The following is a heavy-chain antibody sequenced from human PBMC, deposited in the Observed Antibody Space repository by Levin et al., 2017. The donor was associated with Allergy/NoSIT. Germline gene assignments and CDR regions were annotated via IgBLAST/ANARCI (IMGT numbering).Heavy chain of an antibody. CDR3: ARGVGIAAAGTGWFDP. Sequence: ASVKVSCKASGYTFTSYYMHWVRQAPGQGLEWMGIINPSGGSTSYAQKFQGRVTMTRDTSTSTVYMELSSLRSEDTAVYYCARGVGIAAAGTGWFDPWGQGTLVTVSS. J-gene: IGHJ5*02. D-gene: IGHD6-13*01. CDR1: GYTFTSYY. V-gene: IGHV1-46*01. CDR2: INPSGGST.